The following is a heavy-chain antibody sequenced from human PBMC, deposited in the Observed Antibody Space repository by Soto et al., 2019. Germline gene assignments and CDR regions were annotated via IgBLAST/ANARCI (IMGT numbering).Heavy chain of an antibody. V-gene: IGHV4-39*01. CDR2: IYYDGNT. CDR1: GDSITSSSHY. J-gene: IGHJ4*02. D-gene: IGHD6-6*01. Sequence: QLQLQESGPGLVKPSETLSLTCTVSGDSITSSSHYWGWIRQPPGKGLECIANIYYDGNTYYNPCLKSGVVIALDTSKNQFSLRLNSVTAADTAVYYCARSSIEPRVFMYPFDSWGQGTLVTVSS. CDR3: ARSSIEPRVFMYPFDS.